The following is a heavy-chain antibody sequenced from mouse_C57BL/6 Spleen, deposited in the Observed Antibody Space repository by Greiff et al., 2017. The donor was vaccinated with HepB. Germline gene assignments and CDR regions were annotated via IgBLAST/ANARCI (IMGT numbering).Heavy chain of an antibody. V-gene: IGHV1-69*01. D-gene: IGHD1-1*01. CDR1: GYTFTSYW. CDR2: IDPSDSYT. Sequence: QVQLQQSGAELVMPGASVKLSCKASGYTFTSYWMHWVKQRPGQGLEWIGEIDPSDSYTNYNQKFKGKSTLTVDKSSSTAYMQLSSLTSEDSAVYYCARGGDGSSYGYFDVWGTGTTVTVSS. J-gene: IGHJ1*03. CDR3: ARGGDGSSYGYFDV.